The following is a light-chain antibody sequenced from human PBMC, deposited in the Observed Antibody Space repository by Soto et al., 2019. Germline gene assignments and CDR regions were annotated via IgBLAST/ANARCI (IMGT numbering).Light chain of an antibody. Sequence: EIVLTQSPGTLSLSPGERATLSCRASQSVSSNYLAWYQQKPGQAPRLLIYGASSRANGIPDRFSGSGSGTDFTLTISRLEPEDFAVYYCQHYGRSAYTFGQGTTLEIK. CDR2: GAS. J-gene: IGKJ2*01. CDR3: QHYGRSAYT. V-gene: IGKV3-20*01. CDR1: QSVSSNY.